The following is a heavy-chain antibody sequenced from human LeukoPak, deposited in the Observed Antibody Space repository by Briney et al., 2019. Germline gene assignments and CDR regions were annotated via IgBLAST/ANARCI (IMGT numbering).Heavy chain of an antibody. CDR2: ISSSSSTI. CDR1: GFTFSSYS. J-gene: IGHJ4*02. Sequence: GGSLRLSCAASGFTFSSYSMNWVRRAPGKGLEWVSYISSSSSTIYYADSVKGRFTISRDNAKNSLYLQMNSLRAEDTAVYYCARDYYDSSGWGYYFDYWGQGTLVTVSS. V-gene: IGHV3-48*01. D-gene: IGHD3-22*01. CDR3: ARDYYDSSGWGYYFDY.